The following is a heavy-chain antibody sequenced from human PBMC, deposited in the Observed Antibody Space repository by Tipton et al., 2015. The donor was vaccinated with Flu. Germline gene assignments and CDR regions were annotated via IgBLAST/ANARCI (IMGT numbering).Heavy chain of an antibody. V-gene: IGHV3-13*01. D-gene: IGHD3-3*01. CDR2: IGSAGDT. CDR1: GFTFSSYD. CDR3: ARDHPPSITVLGEITDYFGMAV. Sequence: QLVQSGGTLVQPGGSLRLSCAASGFTFSSYDMHWVRQATGKGLEWVSAIGSAGDTYYLDSVKGRFTISRDNAKNSLYLQMNSLRAEDTAVYYCARDHPPSITVLGEITDYFGMAVWGQGTTVTVSS. J-gene: IGHJ6*02.